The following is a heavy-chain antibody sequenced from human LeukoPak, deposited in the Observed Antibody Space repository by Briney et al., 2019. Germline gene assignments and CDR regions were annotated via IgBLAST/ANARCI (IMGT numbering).Heavy chain of an antibody. CDR3: VRALGTGSY. D-gene: IGHD1-1*01. CDR2: IKEDGSEK. V-gene: IGHV3-7*01. J-gene: IGHJ4*02. CDR1: GLTVTNAW. Sequence: GGSLRLSCSASGLTVTNAWMNWVRQAPGKGLEWVANIKEDGSEKYYVDSVKGRFTISRDNAKNSLYLQMNSLRAEDTAVYYCVRALGTGSYWGQGTLVSVSS.